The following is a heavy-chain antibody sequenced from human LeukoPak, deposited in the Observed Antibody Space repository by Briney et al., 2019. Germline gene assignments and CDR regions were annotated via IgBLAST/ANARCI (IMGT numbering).Heavy chain of an antibody. CDR3: ARDRWCFSTTCYFAS. J-gene: IGHJ4*02. CDR1: GFTFSSYS. Sequence: GGSLRLSCAASGFTFSSYSMNWVRQAPGKGLEWVSSISSSNSYISYADSVKGRFTISRDNAKNSLYLQMNSLRAEDTAVYYCARDRWCFSTTCYFASWGQGTLVTVSS. D-gene: IGHD2-2*01. V-gene: IGHV3-21*01. CDR2: ISSSNSYI.